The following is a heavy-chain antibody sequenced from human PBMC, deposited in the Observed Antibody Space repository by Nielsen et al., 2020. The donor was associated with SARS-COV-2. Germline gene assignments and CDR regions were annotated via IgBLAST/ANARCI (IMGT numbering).Heavy chain of an antibody. V-gene: IGHV7-4-1*04. CDR2: INTNTGNP. J-gene: IGHJ6*02. D-gene: IGHD1-1*01. Sequence: WVRQAPGQGLEWMGWINTNTGNPTYAQGFTGRFVFSLDTSVSMAYLQISSLKAEDTAVYYCARNLFYVLDYYYYYYGMDVWGQGTTVTVSS. CDR3: ARNLFYVLDYYYYYYGMDV.